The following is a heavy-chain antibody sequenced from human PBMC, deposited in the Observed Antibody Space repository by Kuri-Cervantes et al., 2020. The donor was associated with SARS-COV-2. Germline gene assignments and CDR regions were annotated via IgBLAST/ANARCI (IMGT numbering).Heavy chain of an antibody. CDR1: GITFSSYA. V-gene: IGHV3-23*01. D-gene: IGHD3-10*01. J-gene: IGHJ4*02. CDR3: VKGSAASRPNYFDS. CDR2: ITDDGGST. Sequence: GESLKISCAASGITFSSYAMSWVRQAPGKGLEWVSAITDDGGSTHHADSVKGRFTISRDNSKTTLFLQMNSLRAEDTAVYHCVKGSAASRPNYFDSWGQGTLVTVSS.